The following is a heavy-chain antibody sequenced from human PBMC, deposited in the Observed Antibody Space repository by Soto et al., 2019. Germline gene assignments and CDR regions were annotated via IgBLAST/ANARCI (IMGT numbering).Heavy chain of an antibody. CDR1: GFTFRSFT. D-gene: IGHD6-13*01. V-gene: IGHV3-21*01. J-gene: IGHJ5*02. CDR3: TRDASRDSSARGWFDP. Sequence: RLSCSSSGFTFRSFTINWVRQAPGKGLEWVSTISSNSAYIYYTDALRGRFTISRDNAKNSLHLQMNSLRAEDTAVYYCTRDASRDSSARGWFDPWGPGTLVTVSS. CDR2: ISSNSAYI.